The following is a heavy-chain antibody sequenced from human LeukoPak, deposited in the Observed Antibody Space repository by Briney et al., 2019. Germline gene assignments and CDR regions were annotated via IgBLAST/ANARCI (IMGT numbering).Heavy chain of an antibody. D-gene: IGHD2-21*02. CDR1: GYSISSGYY. J-gene: IGHJ4*02. CDR2: IYHSGST. V-gene: IGHV4-38-2*02. CDR3: ARDVGDCGGDCYYFDY. Sequence: KASETLSLTCAVSGYSISSGYYWGWIRQPPGKGLEWIGSIYHSGSTYYNPSLKSRVTISVDTSKNQFSLKLSSVTAADTAVYYCARDVGDCGGDCYYFDYWGQGTLVTVSS.